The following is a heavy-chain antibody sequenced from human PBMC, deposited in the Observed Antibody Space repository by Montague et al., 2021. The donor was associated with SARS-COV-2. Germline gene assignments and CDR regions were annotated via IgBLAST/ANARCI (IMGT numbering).Heavy chain of an antibody. D-gene: IGHD5-12*01. CDR3: ARDRKWLRSGSKPDYYYYYGMDV. CDR1: GFTFSSYA. Sequence: SRRLSCAASGFTFSSYAMHWVRQAPGKGLEWVAVISYDGSNKYYVDSVKGRFTISRDNSKNTLYLQMNSLRAEDTAVYYCARDRKWLRSGSKPDYYYYYGMDVWGQGTTVTVSS. V-gene: IGHV3-30*04. J-gene: IGHJ6*02. CDR2: ISYDGSNK.